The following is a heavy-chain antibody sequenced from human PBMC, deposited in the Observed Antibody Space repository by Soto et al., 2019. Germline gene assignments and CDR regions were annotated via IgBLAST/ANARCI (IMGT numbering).Heavy chain of an antibody. CDR1: GGSISSGGYS. D-gene: IGHD5-12*01. Sequence: SETLSLTCAVSGGSISSGGYSWSWIRQPPGKGLEWIGYIYYSGSTNYNPSLKSRVTISVDTSKNQFPLKLSSVTAADTAVYYCATIGYSGYDLNYYYYGMDVWGQGTTVTVSS. CDR2: IYYSGST. V-gene: IGHV4-61*08. J-gene: IGHJ6*02. CDR3: ATIGYSGYDLNYYYYGMDV.